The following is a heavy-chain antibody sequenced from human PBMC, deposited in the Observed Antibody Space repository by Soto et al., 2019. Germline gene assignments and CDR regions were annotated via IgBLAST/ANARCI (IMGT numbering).Heavy chain of an antibody. D-gene: IGHD4-17*01. V-gene: IGHV3-48*03. CDR1: GFTFSSYE. CDR2: ISSSGSTI. CDR3: ARMWETTGDY. J-gene: IGHJ4*02. Sequence: GGSLRLSCAASGFTFSSYEMNWVRQAPGKGLEWVSYISSSGSTIYYADSVKGRFTISRDNAKNSLYLQMNSLRAEDTAVYYCARMWETTGDYWGQGTLVTVSS.